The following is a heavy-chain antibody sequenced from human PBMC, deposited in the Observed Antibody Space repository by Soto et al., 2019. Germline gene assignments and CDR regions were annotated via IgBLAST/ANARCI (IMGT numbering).Heavy chain of an antibody. CDR1: GFSVSSDY. D-gene: IGHD6-19*01. Sequence: GGSLRLSCAASGFSVSSDYMNWVRQAPGKGLEWVSIIHNGGETYYADSVKGRFSVSRDNSKNTLYLQMNSLRAEDTAVYYCTKGSSVWYRFDYWGQGTLVTVSS. V-gene: IGHV3-66*02. CDR3: TKGSSVWYRFDY. CDR2: IHNGGET. J-gene: IGHJ4*02.